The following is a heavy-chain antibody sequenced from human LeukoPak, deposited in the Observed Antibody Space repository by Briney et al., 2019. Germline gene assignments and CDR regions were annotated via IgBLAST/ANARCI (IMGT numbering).Heavy chain of an antibody. CDR1: GGSISNYY. J-gene: IGHJ4*02. CDR2: INHSGSA. V-gene: IGHV4-34*01. D-gene: IGHD3-22*01. CDR3: ARASRYDSGGYYLDY. Sequence: SETLSLTCTVSGGSISNYYWSWIRQPPGKGLEWIGEINHSGSANYNPSLKSRVTISVDMSKNQFSLNLSSVTAADTAVYYCARASRYDSGGYYLDYWGQGTLVTVSS.